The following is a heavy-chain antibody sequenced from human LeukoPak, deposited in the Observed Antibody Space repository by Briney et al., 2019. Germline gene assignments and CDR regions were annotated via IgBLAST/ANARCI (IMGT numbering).Heavy chain of an antibody. V-gene: IGHV1-8*01. D-gene: IGHD4-17*01. CDR1: GYTFTSYD. Sequence: ASVKVSCKASGYTFTSYDINWVRQATGQGLEWMGWMNPNSGNTGYAQKFQGRVTMTRNTSISTAYMELSSLRSEDTAVYYCATRVTFYGDYRYFDLWGRGTLVTVSS. CDR2: MNPNSGNT. J-gene: IGHJ2*01. CDR3: ATRVTFYGDYRYFDL.